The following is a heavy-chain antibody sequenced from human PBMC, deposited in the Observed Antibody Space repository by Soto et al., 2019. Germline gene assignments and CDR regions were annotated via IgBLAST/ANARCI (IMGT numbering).Heavy chain of an antibody. CDR3: AADRGYYDSSGYYWMRAAFDI. CDR1: GFTFTSSA. Sequence: VASVKVSCKASGFTFTSSAVQWVRQARGQRLEWIGWMVVGSGNTNYAQKFQERVTITRDMSTSTAYMELSSLRSEDTAVYYCAADRGYYDSSGYYWMRAAFDIXXQ. CDR2: MVVGSGNT. J-gene: IGHJ3*02. D-gene: IGHD3-22*01. V-gene: IGHV1-58*01.